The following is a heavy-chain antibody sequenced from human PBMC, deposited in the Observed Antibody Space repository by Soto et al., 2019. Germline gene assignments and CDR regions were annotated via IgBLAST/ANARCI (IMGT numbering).Heavy chain of an antibody. D-gene: IGHD4-17*01. Sequence: QVQLVESGGGVVQPGRSLRLSCAASGFTFSSYGMHWVRQAPGKGLEWVAVIWYDGSKKYYVDSVKGRFTISRDNSKSTLYLQMNSLRAGDTAMYYCARDRRVDGDYEVFDDWGQGTLVTVSS. J-gene: IGHJ4*02. CDR3: ARDRRVDGDYEVFDD. CDR2: IWYDGSKK. CDR1: GFTFSSYG. V-gene: IGHV3-33*01.